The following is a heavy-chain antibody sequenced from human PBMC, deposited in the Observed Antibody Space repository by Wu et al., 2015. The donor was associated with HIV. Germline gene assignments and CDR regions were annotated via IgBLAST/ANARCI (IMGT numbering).Heavy chain of an antibody. CDR3: ARDRDGGGFYYGMDV. CDR1: GGSFSDYA. D-gene: IGHD2-15*01. CDR2: IIPMYGKP. J-gene: IGHJ6*02. Sequence: QVQLVQSGAGVKKPGSSVKVSCKASGGSFSDYAISWVRQAPGQGLEWMGRIIPMYGKPIDAQKFQGRITITADDSTSTVDMELSSLRSEDTAVYFCARDRDGGGFYYGMDVLGPRGPRVTVSS. V-gene: IGHV1-69*18.